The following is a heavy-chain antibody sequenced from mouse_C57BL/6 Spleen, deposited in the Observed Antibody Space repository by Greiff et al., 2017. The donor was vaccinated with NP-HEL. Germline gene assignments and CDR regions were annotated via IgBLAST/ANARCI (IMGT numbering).Heavy chain of an antibody. D-gene: IGHD1-1*01. Sequence: QVQLKQPGAELVKPGASVKLSCKASGYTFTSYWMQWVKQRPGQGLEWIGEIDPSDSYTNYNQKFKGKATLTVDTSSSTAYMQLSSLTSEDSAVYYCARAHYYGSSYFDDWGKGTTLTVSS. J-gene: IGHJ2*01. CDR1: GYTFTSYW. CDR2: IDPSDSYT. V-gene: IGHV1-50*01. CDR3: ARAHYYGSSYFDD.